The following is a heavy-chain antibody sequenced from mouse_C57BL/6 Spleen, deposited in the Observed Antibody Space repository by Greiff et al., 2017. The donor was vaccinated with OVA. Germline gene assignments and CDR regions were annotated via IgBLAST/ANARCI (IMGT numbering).Heavy chain of an antibody. J-gene: IGHJ4*01. D-gene: IGHD1-1*02. V-gene: IGHV7-3*01. Sequence: EVMLVESGGGLVQPGGSLSLSCAASGFTFTDYYMSWVRQPPGKALEWLGFIRNTANGYTTAYSASVTGRFTISRDNSQSILYLQMSARRAEDGPLNSWPRYPPGGGLHYYPMDYWVKEPQSPSPQ. CDR1: GFTFTDYY. CDR3: PRYPPGGGLHYYPMDY. CDR2: IRNTANGYTT.